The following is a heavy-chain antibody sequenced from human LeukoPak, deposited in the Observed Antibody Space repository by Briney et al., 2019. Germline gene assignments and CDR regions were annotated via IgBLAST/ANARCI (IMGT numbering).Heavy chain of an antibody. V-gene: IGHV3-23*01. CDR3: AKPEYSSSWYSLGYFDY. CDR1: GFTFSSYA. D-gene: IGHD6-13*01. CDR2: ISGSGGNT. J-gene: IGHJ4*02. Sequence: PGGSLRLSCAASGFTFSSYAMSWVRQAPGEGLEWVSDISGSGGNTYYADSVKGRFTISRDNSKNTLYLQMNSLRAEDTAVYYCAKPEYSSSWYSLGYFDYWGQGTLVTVSS.